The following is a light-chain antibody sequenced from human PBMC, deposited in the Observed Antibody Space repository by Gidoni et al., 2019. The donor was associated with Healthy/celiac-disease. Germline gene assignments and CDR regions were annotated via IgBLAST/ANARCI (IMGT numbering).Light chain of an antibody. CDR3: QQYGSSKT. Sequence: EIGLTQSPGTLSLSPGERATLSCRARQSVSSSYLAWYQQKPGQAPRLLIYGASSRATGIPDRFSGSGSGTDFTLTISRLEPEDFAVYYCQQYGSSKTFGQGTKVEIK. CDR1: QSVSSSY. CDR2: GAS. J-gene: IGKJ1*01. V-gene: IGKV3-20*01.